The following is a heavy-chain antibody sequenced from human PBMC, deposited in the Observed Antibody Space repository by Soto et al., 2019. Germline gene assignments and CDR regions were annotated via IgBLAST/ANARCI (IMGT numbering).Heavy chain of an antibody. CDR2: IYWNDDK. J-gene: IGHJ4*02. V-gene: IGHV2-5*01. Sequence: SGPTLVNPTQTLTLTCTFSGFSLSTSGVGVGWIRQPPGKALEWLALIYWNDDKRYSPSLKSRLTITKDTSKNQVVLTMTNMDPVDTATYYCAHGARGGWYVVLEWDYWGQGTLVTVSS. CDR1: GFSLSTSGVG. CDR3: AHGARGGWYVVLEWDY. D-gene: IGHD6-19*01.